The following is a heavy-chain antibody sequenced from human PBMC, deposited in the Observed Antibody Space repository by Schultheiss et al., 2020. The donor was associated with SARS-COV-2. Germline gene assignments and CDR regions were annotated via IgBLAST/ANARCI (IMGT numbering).Heavy chain of an antibody. CDR2: ISGSGGST. D-gene: IGHD3-10*01. CDR1: GFTFSSYA. J-gene: IGHJ3*02. V-gene: IGHV3-23*01. Sequence: GGSLRLSCAASGFTFSSYAMSWVRQAPGKGLEWVSAISGSGGSTYYADSVKGRFTISRDNSKNTLYLQMNSLRAEDTAVYYCAKDSVSGGGSGSFDAFDIWGQGTMVTVSS. CDR3: AKDSVSGGGSGSFDAFDI.